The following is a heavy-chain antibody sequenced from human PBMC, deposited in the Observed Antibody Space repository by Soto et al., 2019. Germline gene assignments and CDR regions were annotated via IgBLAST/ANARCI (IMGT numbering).Heavy chain of an antibody. Sequence: ASVKVSCKASGYNFIDHYIHWVRQAPGQGLEWMGYIDPRNGVTRLSEKFKYRVIMTSDTSISTVFLDLNNLRSDATALYYCAAPYCSSTSCYSYYYYGMDVWGQGTTVTVSS. V-gene: IGHV1-2*02. J-gene: IGHJ6*02. CDR2: IDPRNGVT. CDR1: GYNFIDHY. D-gene: IGHD2-2*01. CDR3: AAPYCSSTSCYSYYYYGMDV.